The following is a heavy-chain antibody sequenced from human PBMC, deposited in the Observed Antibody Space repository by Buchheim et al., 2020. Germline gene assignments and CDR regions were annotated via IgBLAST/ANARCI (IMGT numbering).Heavy chain of an antibody. V-gene: IGHV4-4*02. D-gene: IGHD4-23*01. Sequence: QVHLQESGPRLVKPSGTLSLTCTVSGDSVSSTNWWNWVRQSPGQGLEWIGEVYRTGSFNYNRSLRGRVSFSVDESTNQFFLGLSSGTAADTAVYFCARREDTNSFVPWGQGIL. CDR2: VYRTGSF. CDR1: GDSVSSTNW. J-gene: IGHJ5*02. CDR3: ARREDTNSFVP.